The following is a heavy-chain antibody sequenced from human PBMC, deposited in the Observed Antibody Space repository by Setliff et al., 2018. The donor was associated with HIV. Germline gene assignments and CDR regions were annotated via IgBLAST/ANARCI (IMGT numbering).Heavy chain of an antibody. Sequence: GESLKISCAASGFNVRNNYMSWVRQAPGKGLEWVSAIYGGGSTYYADSVKGRFTISADRSISIACLQWNTQRASDTAMYYCPRRIYGGQGTLVTVSS. D-gene: IGHD3-16*01. CDR1: GFNVRNNY. V-gene: IGHV3-53*01. CDR3: PRRIY. J-gene: IGHJ4*02. CDR2: IYGGGST.